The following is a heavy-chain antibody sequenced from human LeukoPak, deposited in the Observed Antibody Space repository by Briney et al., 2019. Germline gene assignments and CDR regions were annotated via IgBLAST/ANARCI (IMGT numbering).Heavy chain of an antibody. V-gene: IGHV2-5*01. D-gene: IGHD1-26*01. J-gene: IGHJ6*02. Sequence: SGPTLVKPTQTLTLTCTFSGFSLSTSGVGVGWIRQPPGKALERLALIYWNDDKRYSPSLKSRLTITKDTSKNQVVLTMTNMDPVDTATYYCAHRRGADYGMDVWGQGTTVTVS. CDR3: AHRRGADYGMDV. CDR1: GFSLSTSGVG. CDR2: IYWNDDK.